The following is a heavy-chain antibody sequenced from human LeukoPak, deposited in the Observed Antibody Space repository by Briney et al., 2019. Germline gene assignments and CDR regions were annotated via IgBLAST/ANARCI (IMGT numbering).Heavy chain of an antibody. J-gene: IGHJ6*03. D-gene: IGHD3-3*01. CDR1: GYTFTSYG. CDR3: ARAPYMITIFGVGDRYYYMDV. CDR2: ISAYNGNT. Sequence: ASVKVSCKASGYTFTSYGISWVRQAPGQGLEWMGWISAYNGNTNYAQKLQGRVTMTTDTSTSTAYMELRSLRSDDTAVYYCARAPYMITIFGVGDRYYYMDVWGKGTTVTVSS. V-gene: IGHV1-18*01.